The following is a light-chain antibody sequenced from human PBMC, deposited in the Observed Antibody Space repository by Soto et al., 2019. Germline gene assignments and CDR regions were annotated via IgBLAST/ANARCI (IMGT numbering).Light chain of an antibody. Sequence: EIVLTQSPATLSLSPGERATLSCRASQSVGSYLAWYQQKPGQAPRLLIYDASNRATGIPARFSGSGSGTDFTLTISSLEPEDFAGYYCQQRSNWPTFGPGTKVDIK. CDR2: DAS. V-gene: IGKV3-11*01. CDR1: QSVGSY. J-gene: IGKJ3*01. CDR3: QQRSNWPT.